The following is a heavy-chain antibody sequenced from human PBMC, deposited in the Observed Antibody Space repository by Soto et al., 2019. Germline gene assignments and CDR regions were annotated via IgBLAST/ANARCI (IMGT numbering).Heavy chain of an antibody. Sequence: QVQLVQSGAEVKKPGASVKVSCKASGYTFTSYYMHWVRQAPGQGLEWMGIINPSGGSTSYAQKFQGRVTMTRDTSTSTVYMELSSLRSEDTAVYYCARGGPTIFGVVAYYFDYWGQGTLVTVSS. J-gene: IGHJ4*02. CDR2: INPSGGST. D-gene: IGHD3-3*01. CDR3: ARGGPTIFGVVAYYFDY. V-gene: IGHV1-46*03. CDR1: GYTFTSYY.